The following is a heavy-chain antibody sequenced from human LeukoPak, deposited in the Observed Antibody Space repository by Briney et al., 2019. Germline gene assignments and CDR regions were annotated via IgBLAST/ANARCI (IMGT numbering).Heavy chain of an antibody. CDR1: GFTFTSYS. J-gene: IGHJ4*02. Sequence: EGSLRLSCAASGFTFTSYSMNWVRQAPGKGLEWVSTISGGGGSTYYADSVKGRFTISRDNSKNTLYLQVNSLRAEDTAVYYCAKGGKWDVTPFDYWGQGTLVTVSP. CDR3: AKGGKWDVTPFDY. D-gene: IGHD1-26*01. V-gene: IGHV3-23*01. CDR2: ISGGGGST.